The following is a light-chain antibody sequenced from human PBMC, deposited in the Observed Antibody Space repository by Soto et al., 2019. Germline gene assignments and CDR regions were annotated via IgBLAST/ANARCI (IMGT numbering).Light chain of an antibody. J-gene: IGKJ2*01. V-gene: IGKV1-5*01. Sequence: DIQMTQSPSTLSASVGDRVTITCRASQSISSWLAWYQQQPGKAPKLLIYDASSLESGVPSRFSGSGSGTEFTLTISSLLPDDFATYYCQQYNSYSPPTFGQGTKLEIK. CDR2: DAS. CDR3: QQYNSYSPPT. CDR1: QSISSW.